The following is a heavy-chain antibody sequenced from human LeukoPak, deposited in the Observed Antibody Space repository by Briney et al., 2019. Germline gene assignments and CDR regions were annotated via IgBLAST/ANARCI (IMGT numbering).Heavy chain of an antibody. CDR1: GYTFTSYD. CDR2: MNPNSGNT. Sequence: ASVKVSCKASGYTFTSYDINWVRQATGQGLEWMGWMNPNSGNTGYAQKFQGRVTMTRNTSISTAYMELSSLRSEDTAVYYCARGLRRYYYDSSGYYNYWGQGTLVTVSS. V-gene: IGHV1-8*01. J-gene: IGHJ4*02. D-gene: IGHD3-22*01. CDR3: ARGLRRYYYDSSGYYNY.